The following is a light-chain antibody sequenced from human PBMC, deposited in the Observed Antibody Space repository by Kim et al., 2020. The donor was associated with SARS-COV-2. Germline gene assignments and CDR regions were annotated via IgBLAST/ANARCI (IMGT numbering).Light chain of an antibody. CDR2: VAS. V-gene: IGKV1-9*01. CDR3: QQLHSYPLA. J-gene: IGKJ5*01. Sequence: ACVGYRVNISCRASQDSTNNLDGYQQKPEKAPNLLIYVASAVHSGVPSRFSGSRSGTEFSLTISSLQAEDSATYYCQQLHSYPLAYGQGTRQEIK. CDR1: QDSTNN.